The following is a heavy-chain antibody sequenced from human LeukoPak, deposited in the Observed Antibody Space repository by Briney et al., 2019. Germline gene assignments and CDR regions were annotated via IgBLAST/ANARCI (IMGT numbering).Heavy chain of an antibody. Sequence: SETLSLTCAVYGGSFSGYYWSWIRQPPGKGLEWIGEINHSGGTNYNPSLKSRVTISVDTSKNQFSLKLSSVTAADTAVYYCARAWGIAVAGSWFDPWGQGTLVTVSS. CDR1: GGSFSGYY. J-gene: IGHJ5*02. CDR3: ARAWGIAVAGSWFDP. CDR2: INHSGGT. V-gene: IGHV4-34*01. D-gene: IGHD6-19*01.